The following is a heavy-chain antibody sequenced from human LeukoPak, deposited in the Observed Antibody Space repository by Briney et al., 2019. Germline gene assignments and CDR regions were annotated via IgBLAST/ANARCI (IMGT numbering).Heavy chain of an antibody. V-gene: IGHV3-23*01. Sequence: GGSLRLSCAASGFTFSSYGMSWVRQAPGKGLEWVSDISGSGDSTYYADSVKGRFTISRDNSNNTLSLQMNSLRAEDTAVYYCAKAQDIVVVPAATVSDYYYYGMDVWGQGTTVTVSS. CDR3: AKAQDIVVVPAATVSDYYYYGMDV. CDR1: GFTFSSYG. CDR2: ISGSGDST. D-gene: IGHD2-2*01. J-gene: IGHJ6*02.